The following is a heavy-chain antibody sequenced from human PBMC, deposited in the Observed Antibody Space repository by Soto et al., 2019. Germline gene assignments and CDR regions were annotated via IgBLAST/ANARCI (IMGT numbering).Heavy chain of an antibody. J-gene: IGHJ4*02. D-gene: IGHD3-16*01. V-gene: IGHV3-30*18. CDR3: AKSGLPAAPLGGVDY. CDR1: GFTFSSYG. Sequence: QVQLVESGGGVVQPGRSLRLSCAASGFTFSSYGMHWVRQAPGKGLEWVAVISYDGSNKYYADSVKGRFTISRDNSKNTLYLQINSLRAEDTAVYYCAKSGLPAAPLGGVDYWGQGTLVTVSS. CDR2: ISYDGSNK.